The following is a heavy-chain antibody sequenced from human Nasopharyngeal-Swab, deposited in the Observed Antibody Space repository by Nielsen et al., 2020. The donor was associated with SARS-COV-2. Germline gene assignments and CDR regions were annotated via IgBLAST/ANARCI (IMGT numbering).Heavy chain of an antibody. V-gene: IGHV3-43*01. CDR2: ISWDGDRP. Sequence: GESLKISCAASGFTFDDYTMHWVRQAPGRGLEWISLISWDGDRPYYADSVKGRFTISRDNSKNSLYLQMNSLRTEDTAFYYCVKDPNPTTLTWYFDLWGRGTLVTVSS. CDR1: GFTFDDYT. J-gene: IGHJ2*01. D-gene: IGHD1-1*01. CDR3: VKDPNPTTLTWYFDL.